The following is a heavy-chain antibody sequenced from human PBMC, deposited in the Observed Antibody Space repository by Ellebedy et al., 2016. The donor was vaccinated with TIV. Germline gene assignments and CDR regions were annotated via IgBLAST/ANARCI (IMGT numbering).Heavy chain of an antibody. D-gene: IGHD6-6*01. CDR3: ARLWITAVRHNSNYYDMDA. CDR2: ILPIFGTA. CDR1: GFTFTTYG. J-gene: IGHJ6*02. V-gene: IGHV1-69*13. Sequence: SVKVSCXTSGFTFTTYGFSWVRQAPGQGLEWMGGILPIFGTANFAENFQGRVTITADESTSTAYMELSRLRSEDTAVYYCARLWITAVRHNSNYYDMDAWGQGTTVTVSS.